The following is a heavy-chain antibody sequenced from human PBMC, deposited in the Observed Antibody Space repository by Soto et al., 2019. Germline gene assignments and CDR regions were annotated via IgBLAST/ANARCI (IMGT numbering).Heavy chain of an antibody. V-gene: IGHV1-2*04. J-gene: IGHJ6*03. CDR3: ARECGVATATLDYYYFYMDV. CDR1: GDTFNEYY. Sequence: QVQLVQSGAEVKKPGASVTVACRSAGDTFNEYYIHWVRQGPGQGLEWMGWINPNGGATKDAQKFQGWVSMTRVHSIRTVYMHLSRLKSDDMAVYSFARECGVATATLDYYYFYMDVWGTGTTVNVSS. CDR2: INPNGGAT. D-gene: IGHD5-12*01.